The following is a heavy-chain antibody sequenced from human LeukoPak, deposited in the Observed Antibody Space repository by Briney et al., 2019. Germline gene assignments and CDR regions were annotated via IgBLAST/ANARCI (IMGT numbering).Heavy chain of an antibody. V-gene: IGHV3-30*02. CDR2: IQYDGSNK. CDR3: AKDLGWELCFDY. CDR1: GFTFSSSG. J-gene: IGHJ4*02. D-gene: IGHD1-26*01. Sequence: GGSLRLSCAASGFTFSSSGMHWVRQAPGKGLEWVASIQYDGSNKYYADSVKGRFTISRDNSKNTLYLQMNSLRAEDTAVYYCAKDLGWELCFDYWGQGTLVTVSS.